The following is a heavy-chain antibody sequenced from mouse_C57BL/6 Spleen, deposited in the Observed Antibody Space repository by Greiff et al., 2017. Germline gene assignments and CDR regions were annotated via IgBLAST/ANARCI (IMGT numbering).Heavy chain of an antibody. D-gene: IGHD2-3*01. V-gene: IGHV5-6*02. CDR2: ISSGGSYT. J-gene: IGHJ1*03. CDR1: GFTFSSYG. CDR3: ARHGDGPSPYVDV. Sequence: EVKLVESGGDLVKPGGSLKLSCAASGFTFSSYGMSWVRQTPDKRLEWVATISSGGSYTYYPDSVKGRFTISRDHAKNTLYLQMSSLKSEDTAMYYCARHGDGPSPYVDVWGTGTTVTVSS.